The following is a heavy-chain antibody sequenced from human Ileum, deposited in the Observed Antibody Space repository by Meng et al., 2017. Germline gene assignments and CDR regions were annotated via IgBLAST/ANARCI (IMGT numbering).Heavy chain of an antibody. CDR3: AREPPAAAGTGADY. CDR2: IYYSGST. J-gene: IGHJ4*02. D-gene: IGHD6-13*01. Sequence: QVQLQESGPGLLKSSPTLSLTCTVSGGSISIGDYYWSWVRQPPGKGLEWIGYIYYSGSTYYNPSLKSRAIMSVDTSKNHFSLKLSSVTAADTAVYYCAREPPAAAGTGADYWGQGTLVTVSS. CDR1: GGSISIGDYY. V-gene: IGHV4-30-4*01.